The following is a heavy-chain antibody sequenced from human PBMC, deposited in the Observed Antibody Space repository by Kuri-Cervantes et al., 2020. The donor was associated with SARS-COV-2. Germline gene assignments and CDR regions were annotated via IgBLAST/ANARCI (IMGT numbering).Heavy chain of an antibody. CDR3: GRGWGFSYAEGAFDI. CDR1: GGSISSYY. Sequence: SETLSLTCTVSGGSISSYYWSWIRQPPGKGLEWIGYIYYSGSTNYNPSLKSRVTISIEESKNQFSLKLSSVTAADTAVYYCGRGWGFSYAEGAFDIWGQGTMVTVSS. CDR2: IYYSGST. J-gene: IGHJ3*02. D-gene: IGHD5-18*01. V-gene: IGHV4-59*01.